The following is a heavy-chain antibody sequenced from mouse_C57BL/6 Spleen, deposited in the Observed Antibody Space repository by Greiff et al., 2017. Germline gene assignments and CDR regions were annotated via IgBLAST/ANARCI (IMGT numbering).Heavy chain of an antibody. V-gene: IGHV5-9-1*02. D-gene: IGHD3-2*02. CDR1: GFTFSSYA. CDR3: TGDGAAQAPFAY. CDR2: ISSGGDYI. J-gene: IGHJ3*01. Sequence: EVMLVESGAGLVKPGGSLKLSCAASGFTFSSYAMSWVRQTPEKRLEWVAYISSGGDYIYYADTVKGRFTISRDNARNTLYLQMSSLKSKDTTMDYCTGDGAAQAPFAYWGQGTLVTVSA.